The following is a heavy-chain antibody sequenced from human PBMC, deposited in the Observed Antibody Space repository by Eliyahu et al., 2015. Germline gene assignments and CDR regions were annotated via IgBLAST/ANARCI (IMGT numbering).Heavy chain of an antibody. CDR1: GGXFXSXA. CDR3: ARRYYYDSSGEDY. Sequence: QVQXVQSGAEVKKPGSSXKVSCKASGGXFXSXAISXXRQAPGQGAEWMGGIIPIFGTANYAQKFQGRVTITADESTSTAYMELSSLRSEDTAVYYCARRYYYDSSGEDYWGQGTLVTVSS. D-gene: IGHD3-22*01. J-gene: IGHJ4*02. CDR2: IIPIFGTA. V-gene: IGHV1-69*01.